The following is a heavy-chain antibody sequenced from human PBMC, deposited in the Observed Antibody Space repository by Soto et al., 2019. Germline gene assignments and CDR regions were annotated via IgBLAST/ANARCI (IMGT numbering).Heavy chain of an antibody. V-gene: IGHV3-33*01. D-gene: IGHD6-19*01. Sequence: QVQLVESGGGVVQHGRSLRLSCAASGFAFSTYGMHWVRQAPGKGLEWVAVIWYDGNNQYYTDSVEGRFTISRDNSHNTLYLQMNSLRAEDTAVYYCARDDIPGIAVATYGMDVWDQGTTVTVTS. CDR1: GFAFSTYG. CDR3: ARDDIPGIAVATYGMDV. J-gene: IGHJ6*02. CDR2: IWYDGNNQ.